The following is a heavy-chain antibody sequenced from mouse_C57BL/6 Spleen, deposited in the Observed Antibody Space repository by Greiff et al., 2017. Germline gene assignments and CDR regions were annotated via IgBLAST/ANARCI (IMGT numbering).Heavy chain of an antibody. CDR1: GYTFTNYW. D-gene: IGHD2-4*01. CDR2: IYPGGGYT. V-gene: IGHV1-63*01. CDR3: ARKGFYDYDWYYFDY. J-gene: IGHJ2*01. Sequence: VKLQESGAELVRPGTSVKMSCKASGYTFTNYWIGWAKQRPGHGLEWIGDIYPGGGYTNYNEKFKGKATLTADKSSSTAYMQFSSLTSEDSAIYYCARKGFYDYDWYYFDYWGQGTTLTVSS.